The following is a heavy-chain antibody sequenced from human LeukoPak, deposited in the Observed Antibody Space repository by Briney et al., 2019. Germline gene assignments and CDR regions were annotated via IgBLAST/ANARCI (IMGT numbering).Heavy chain of an antibody. CDR1: GFTFSSYA. CDR2: ISGSGGST. J-gene: IGHJ6*02. V-gene: IGHV3-23*01. CDR3: AKLYPEQQLVRASYYYGMDV. Sequence: PGGSLRLSCAASGFTFSSYAMSWVRQAPGKGLEWVSAISGSGGSTYYADSVKGRFTISRDNSKNTLYLQMISLRAEDTAVYYCAKLYPEQQLVRASYYYGMDVWGQGTTVTVSS. D-gene: IGHD6-13*01.